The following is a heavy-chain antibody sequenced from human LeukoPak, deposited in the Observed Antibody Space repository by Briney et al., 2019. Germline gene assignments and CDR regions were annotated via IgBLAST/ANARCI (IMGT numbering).Heavy chain of an antibody. J-gene: IGHJ4*02. CDR1: GYTFTGYY. CDR2: MNPNSGNT. CDR3: ARTTGRWFGSVLGY. D-gene: IGHD3-10*01. Sequence: ASVKVSCKASGYTFTGYYMHWVRQATGQGLEWMGWMNPNSGNTGYAQKFQGRVTMTRNTSISTAYMELSSLRSEDTAVYYCARTTGRWFGSVLGYWGQGTLVTVSS. V-gene: IGHV1-8*02.